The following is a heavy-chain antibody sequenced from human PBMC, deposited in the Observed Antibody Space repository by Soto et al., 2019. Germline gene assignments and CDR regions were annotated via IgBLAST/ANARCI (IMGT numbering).Heavy chain of an antibody. CDR2: ISISGSVI. J-gene: IGHJ4*02. Sequence: GGSLRLSCVASGFTFSRYEMNWVRQAPGKGLEWVSYISISGSVIFYADSVKGRFTISRDNAKNSLYLQMNSLRAEDTAVYYCARGYYESNGYLPPFGSWGQGALVTVSS. D-gene: IGHD3-22*01. CDR3: ARGYYESNGYLPPFGS. CDR1: GFTFSRYE. V-gene: IGHV3-48*03.